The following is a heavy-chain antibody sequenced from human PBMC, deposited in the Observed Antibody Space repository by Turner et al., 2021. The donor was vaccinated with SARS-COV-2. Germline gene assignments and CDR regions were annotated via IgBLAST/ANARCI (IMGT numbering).Heavy chain of an antibody. CDR3: ARQLTTVTTWFDP. Sequence: EVQLVESGGGLIQPGGALRLACAASGFTVSSNYMSWVRQAPGNGLEWVSVIYSGGSTYYADSVKGRFTISRDNSKNTLYLQMNSLRAEDTAVYYCARQLTTVTTWFDPWGQGTLVTVSS. J-gene: IGHJ5*02. CDR1: GFTVSSNY. D-gene: IGHD4-17*01. CDR2: IYSGGST. V-gene: IGHV3-53*01.